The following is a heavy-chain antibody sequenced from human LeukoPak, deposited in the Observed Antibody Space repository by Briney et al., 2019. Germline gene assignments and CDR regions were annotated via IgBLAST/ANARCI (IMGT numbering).Heavy chain of an antibody. CDR2: ISGYNGNT. D-gene: IGHD3-22*01. CDR1: GYTFTSYG. J-gene: IGHJ4*02. CDR3: ARKSYYDTSGYYEDFDY. V-gene: IGHV1-18*01. Sequence: ASVKVSCKASGYTFTSYGISWVRQAPGQGLEWMGWISGYNGNTDYAQKVQGRVTMITDTSTGTAYMELRNLTSDDTAVYYCARKSYYDTSGYYEDFDYWGQGTLVTVSS.